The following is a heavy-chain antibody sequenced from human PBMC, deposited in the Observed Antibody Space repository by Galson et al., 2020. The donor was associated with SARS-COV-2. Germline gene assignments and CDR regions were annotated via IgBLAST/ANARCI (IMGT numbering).Heavy chain of an antibody. J-gene: IGHJ6*02. V-gene: IGHV3-30*18. D-gene: IGHD3-3*01. CDR1: GFSFNNYG. CDR3: AKPGGPFDFYGLYAMDV. CDR2: ISYVGGNT. Sequence: PGGSLRLSCAASGFSFNNYGMHWVRQAPGKGLEWVAGISYVGGNTFYTDSVKGRFTISKDNSKTTLYLHMNSLRADDTAVYYCAKPGGPFDFYGLYAMDVWGQGTTVTVSS.